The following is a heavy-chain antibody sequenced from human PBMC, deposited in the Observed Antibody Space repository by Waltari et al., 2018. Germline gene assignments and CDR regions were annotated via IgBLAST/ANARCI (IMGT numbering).Heavy chain of an antibody. J-gene: IGHJ4*02. V-gene: IGHV3-7*03. Sequence: EVQLVESGGGLVQPGGSLRLSCAASGFTFSSYWMSWVRQAPGKGLEGVANIKQDGSEKYYADAVKCRFTIARDNSKNTLYLQMNSLRAEDTAVYYCAKRRGGGDWGQGTLVTVSS. CDR2: IKQDGSEK. CDR3: AKRRGGGD. D-gene: IGHD3-16*01. CDR1: GFTFSSYW.